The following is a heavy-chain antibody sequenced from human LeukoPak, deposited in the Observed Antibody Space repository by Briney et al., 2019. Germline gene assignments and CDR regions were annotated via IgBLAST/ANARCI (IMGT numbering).Heavy chain of an antibody. CDR1: GFTFSSYS. D-gene: IGHD2-21*02. Sequence: GGSLRLSCAASGFTFSSYSMNWVRQAPGKGLEWVSSISSSSSYIYYADSVKGRFTISRDNSKNTLYLQMNSLRAEDMAMYYCARVRIGGYCGGDCYSPDYWGQGTLVTVSS. J-gene: IGHJ4*02. CDR3: ARVRIGGYCGGDCYSPDY. V-gene: IGHV3-21*01. CDR2: ISSSSSYI.